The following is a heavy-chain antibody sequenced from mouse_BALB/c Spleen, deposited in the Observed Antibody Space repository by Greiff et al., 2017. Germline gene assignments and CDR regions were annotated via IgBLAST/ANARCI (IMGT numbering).Heavy chain of an antibody. CDR3: ARDDYYGSSLYYFDY. Sequence: DVQLVESGGGLVQPGGSLKLSCAASGFTFSSYGMSWVRQTPDKRLELVATINSNGGSTYYPDSVKGRFTISRDNAKNTLYLQMSSLKSEDTAMYYCARDDYYGSSLYYFDYWGQGTTLTVSS. D-gene: IGHD1-1*01. CDR1: GFTFSSYG. V-gene: IGHV5-6-3*01. CDR2: INSNGGST. J-gene: IGHJ2*01.